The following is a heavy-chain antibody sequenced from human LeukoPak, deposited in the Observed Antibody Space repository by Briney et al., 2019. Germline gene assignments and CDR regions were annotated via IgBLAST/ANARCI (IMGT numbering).Heavy chain of an antibody. Sequence: SETLSLTCTVSGGSISSGSYYWSWIRQPAGKGLEWIGRIYTSGSTNYNPSLKGRVTISVDTSKNQFSLKLSSVTAADTAVYYCARAAYGDYADYWGQGTLVTVSS. D-gene: IGHD4-17*01. J-gene: IGHJ4*02. CDR1: GGSISSGSYY. CDR2: IYTSGST. V-gene: IGHV4-61*02. CDR3: ARAAYGDYADY.